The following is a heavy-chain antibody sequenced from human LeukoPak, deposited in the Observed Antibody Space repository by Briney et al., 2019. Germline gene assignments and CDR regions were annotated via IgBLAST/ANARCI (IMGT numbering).Heavy chain of an antibody. D-gene: IGHD6-13*01. Sequence: GGSLRLSCAAPGLTVISNYMTWVRQAPGKGLEWVSVIYSGGSKDYADSVKGRFTISRDNSKNTLYLHMSSLRADDTAVYYCARDRSSSWYGDAFDIWGQGTMVTVSS. J-gene: IGHJ3*02. V-gene: IGHV3-53*01. CDR3: ARDRSSSWYGDAFDI. CDR2: IYSGGSK. CDR1: GLTVISNY.